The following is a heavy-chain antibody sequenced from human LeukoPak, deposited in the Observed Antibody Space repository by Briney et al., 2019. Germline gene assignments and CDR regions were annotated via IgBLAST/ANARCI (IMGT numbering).Heavy chain of an antibody. J-gene: IGHJ4*02. CDR2: ITVASGNT. CDR1: GYTFITSS. V-gene: IGHV1-3*01. Sequence: ASVKVSCKTLGYTFITSSIYWVRQAPGQRLEWLGWITVASGNTRYSGNLQGRVTLTRDTSANTAYMELRNLKFEDTAVYYCVGGSLGYWGQGTLVAVSP. CDR3: VGGSLGY.